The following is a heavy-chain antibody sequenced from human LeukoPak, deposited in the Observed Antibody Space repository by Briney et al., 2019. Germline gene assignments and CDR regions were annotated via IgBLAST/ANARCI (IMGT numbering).Heavy chain of an antibody. V-gene: IGHV3-74*03. CDR3: ASLGTLVP. Sequence: GGSLRLSCAASGFTFNSYAMHWVRQAPGKGLVWVSRINTDGSITTYADSVKGRFTISRDNAKNTLYLQMNSLRDEDTAVYYCASLGTLVPWGQGTLVTVSS. CDR2: INTDGSIT. CDR1: GFTFNSYA. D-gene: IGHD3-9*01. J-gene: IGHJ5*02.